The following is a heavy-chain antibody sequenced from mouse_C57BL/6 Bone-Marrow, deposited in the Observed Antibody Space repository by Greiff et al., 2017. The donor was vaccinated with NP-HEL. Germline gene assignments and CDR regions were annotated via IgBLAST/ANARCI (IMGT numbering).Heavy chain of an antibody. CDR3: ARMGSYYYGSSPWFAY. V-gene: IGHV8-8*01. J-gene: IGHJ3*01. D-gene: IGHD1-1*01. Sequence: QVTLKESGPGILQPSQTLSLTCSFSGFSLSTFGMGVGWIRQPSGKGLEWLAHIWWDDDKSYNPALKSRLTISKDTSKNQVFLKIANVDTADTATYYCARMGSYYYGSSPWFAYWGQGTLVTVSA. CDR1: GFSLSTFGMG. CDR2: IWWDDDK.